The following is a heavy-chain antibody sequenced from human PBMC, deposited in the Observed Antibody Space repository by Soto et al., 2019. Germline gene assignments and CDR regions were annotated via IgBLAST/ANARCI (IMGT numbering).Heavy chain of an antibody. D-gene: IGHD2-15*01. Sequence: EVQVLESGGGLVQPGGSLRLSCEGSGFTVSSHAMTWLRQAPGQGPEWGSTVTADGGTYYADSVKGRFAKSRDTSENTLYLQMNSLGAEDTAAYYCAPHVACSGGSCQYDAFAIRGQGTLVTVSS. CDR2: VTADGGT. CDR3: APHVACSGGSCQYDAFAI. J-gene: IGHJ3*02. CDR1: GFTVSSHA. V-gene: IGHV3-23*01.